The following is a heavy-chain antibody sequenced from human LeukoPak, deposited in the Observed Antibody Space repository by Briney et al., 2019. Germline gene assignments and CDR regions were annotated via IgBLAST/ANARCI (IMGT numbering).Heavy chain of an antibody. CDR3: ARHIDNCWYAY. CDR1: GGSISSYY. V-gene: IGHV4-59*08. CDR2: IYYSGST. Sequence: SETLSLTCTVSGGSISSYYWSWIRQPPGKGLEWIGYIYYSGSTNYNPSLKSRVTMSVDRSRNQFSLKLNSVTAADTAVYYCARHIDNCWYAYWGQGTLVTVSS. J-gene: IGHJ4*02. D-gene: IGHD2-2*01.